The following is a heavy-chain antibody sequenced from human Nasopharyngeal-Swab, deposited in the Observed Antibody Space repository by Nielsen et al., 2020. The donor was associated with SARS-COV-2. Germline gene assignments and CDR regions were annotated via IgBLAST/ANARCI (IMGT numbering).Heavy chain of an antibody. J-gene: IGHJ4*02. CDR2: IGVYKGET. CDR3: ARDPEGDTDFDY. Sequence: SVKVSCKASGYTFTSYGISWVRQAPGQGLEWIGWIGVYKGETNYAQKFRDRITMTTDRSTSTAYMGLRTLRSDDTAVYYCARDPEGDTDFDYWGQGTLVTVSS. CDR1: GYTFTSYG. D-gene: IGHD1-14*01. V-gene: IGHV1-18*04.